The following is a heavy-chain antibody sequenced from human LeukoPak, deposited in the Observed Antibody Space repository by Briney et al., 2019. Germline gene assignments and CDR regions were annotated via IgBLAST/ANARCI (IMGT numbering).Heavy chain of an antibody. CDR1: GFSFRSYA. CDR3: AKASWVSTADAVL. J-gene: IGHJ4*02. D-gene: IGHD3-16*01. Sequence: GGSVRLSCAASGFSFRSYARSWVREAPARGLEWVSSLRGNGDTFYADSVKGRFTLSRDESRNTVYLHLNELRVEDTAVYYCAKASWVSTADAVLWGQGTVVTVSS. CDR2: LRGNGDT. V-gene: IGHV3-23*01.